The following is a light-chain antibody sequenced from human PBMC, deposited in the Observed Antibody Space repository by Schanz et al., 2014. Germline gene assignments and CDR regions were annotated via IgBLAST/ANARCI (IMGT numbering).Light chain of an antibody. J-gene: IGLJ3*02. V-gene: IGLV1-40*01. CDR3: QSYDSSLSGWV. CDR1: SSNIGAGYD. Sequence: QSVLTQPPSVSGAPGQRVTISCTGNSSNIGAGYDVDWYQQLPGAAPKLLIYGDTSRPSGVPDRFSGSKSGSSASLAITGLQADDEAVYYCQSYDSSLSGWVFGGGTKLTVL. CDR2: GDT.